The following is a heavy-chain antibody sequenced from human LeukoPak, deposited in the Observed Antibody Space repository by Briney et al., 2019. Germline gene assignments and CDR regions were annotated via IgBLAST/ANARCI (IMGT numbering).Heavy chain of an antibody. J-gene: IGHJ5*02. V-gene: IGHV7-4-1*02. D-gene: IGHD3-22*01. Sequence: ASVKVSCKACGYTFTTYAMNWVRQAPGQGPEWMGWIDTNTGNPTYAQGFTGRFVFSLDTSLSTAYLQISSLKPQDTAVYYCARELLITRTWFDPWGQGTLVTVSS. CDR1: GYTFTTYA. CDR2: IDTNTGNP. CDR3: ARELLITRTWFDP.